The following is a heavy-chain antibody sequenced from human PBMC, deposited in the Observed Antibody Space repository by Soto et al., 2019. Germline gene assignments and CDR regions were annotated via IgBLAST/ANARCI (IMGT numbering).Heavy chain of an antibody. V-gene: IGHV4-34*01. CDR3: ARATEAEIFGVVSIYYYFDY. CDR1: GGSFSGYY. CDR2: INHSGST. J-gene: IGHJ4*02. D-gene: IGHD3-3*01. Sequence: SETLSLTCAVYGGSFSGYYWSWIRQPPGKGLEWIGEINHSGSTNYNPSLKSRVTISVDTSKNQFSLKLSSVTAADTAVYYCARATEAEIFGVVSIYYYFDYWGQGTLVTVSS.